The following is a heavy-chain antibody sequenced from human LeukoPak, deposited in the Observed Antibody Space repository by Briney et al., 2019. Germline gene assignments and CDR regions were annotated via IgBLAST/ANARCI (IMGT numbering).Heavy chain of an antibody. D-gene: IGHD3-16*02. V-gene: IGHV4-34*01. Sequence: SETLSLTCAVYGGSFSGYYWSWIRQPPGKGLEWIGEINHSGSTNYNPSLKSRVTISVDTSKNQFSLKLSSVTAADTAVYYCARHSYYDYVWGSYRQYYYYYYMDVWGKGTTVTISS. CDR1: GGSFSGYY. J-gene: IGHJ6*03. CDR2: INHSGST. CDR3: ARHSYYDYVWGSYRQYYYYYYMDV.